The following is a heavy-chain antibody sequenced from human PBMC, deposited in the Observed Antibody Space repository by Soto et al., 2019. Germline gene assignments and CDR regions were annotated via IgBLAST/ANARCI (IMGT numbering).Heavy chain of an antibody. D-gene: IGHD1-26*01. J-gene: IGHJ4*02. CDR3: ARDLGKGGGSAGFDY. CDR1: GYTFTVYY. CDR2: INPKSGGT. Sequence: QVQLVQSGAEVKKPGASVNVSCKASGYTFTVYYMHWVRQAPGQGLEWMGWINPKSGGTMYPQKFQGRVTMTWDTSISTAYIALTRLRSDDTAVYYWARDLGKGGGSAGFDYWCQGTLVTGSP. V-gene: IGHV1-2*02.